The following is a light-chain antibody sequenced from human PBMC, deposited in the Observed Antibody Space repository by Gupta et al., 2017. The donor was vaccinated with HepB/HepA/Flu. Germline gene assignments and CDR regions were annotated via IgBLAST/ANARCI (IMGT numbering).Light chain of an antibody. Sequence: DIQMTQSPSSLSASVGDRVTITCRASQSISSYLNWYQQKPGKAPKLMIYAASRVKSGVPSRFSGSGYGKDFTLTSSRLQPEDFANYYWQQSYSTWTFGQGTKVEIK. V-gene: IGKV1-39*01. CDR3: QQSYSTWT. J-gene: IGKJ1*01. CDR2: AAS. CDR1: QSISSY.